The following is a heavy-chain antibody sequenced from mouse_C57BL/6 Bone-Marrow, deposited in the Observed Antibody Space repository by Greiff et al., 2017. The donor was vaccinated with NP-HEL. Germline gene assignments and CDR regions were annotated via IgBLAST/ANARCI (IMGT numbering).Heavy chain of an antibody. V-gene: IGHV1-85*01. Sequence: QVQLQQSGPELVKPGASVKLSCKASGYTFTSYDINWVKQRPGQGLAWIGWIYPCDGSAKYNEKFKDKATLTVDTSSSTAYMELHSLASEDSAVYFCARSIITTVVDWYFDVWGTGTTVTVSS. CDR1: GYTFTSYD. J-gene: IGHJ1*03. CDR2: IYPCDGSA. D-gene: IGHD1-1*01. CDR3: ARSIITTVVDWYFDV.